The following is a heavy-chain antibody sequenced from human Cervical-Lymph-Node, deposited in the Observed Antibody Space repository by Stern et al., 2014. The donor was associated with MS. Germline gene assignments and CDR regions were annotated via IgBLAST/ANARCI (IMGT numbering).Heavy chain of an antibody. J-gene: IGHJ6*02. Sequence: VQLVESGGGVVQPGRSLRLSCAASEFIFSNYGIHWVRQAPGKGMEWVAVTWFDGSNENYAGSVKGRFTISRDNSKNTLYLEMNSLRAEDTAVYYCARDGRFDYYYGMDVWGQGTTVTVSS. V-gene: IGHV3-33*01. CDR2: TWFDGSNE. CDR1: EFIFSNYG. CDR3: ARDGRFDYYYGMDV. D-gene: IGHD1-26*01.